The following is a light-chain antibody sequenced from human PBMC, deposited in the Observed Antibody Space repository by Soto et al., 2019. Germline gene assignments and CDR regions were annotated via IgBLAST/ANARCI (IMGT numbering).Light chain of an antibody. Sequence: QSVLTQPPSASGSPGQSVTISCTGTSSDIGGYNYISWYQQQPGKAPKLMIYEVSKRPSGVPDRFSASKSGNTASLTVPGLQAEDEADYYCASYAVSSVVFGGGTKVTVL. V-gene: IGLV2-8*01. J-gene: IGLJ2*01. CDR2: EVS. CDR3: ASYAVSSVV. CDR1: SSDIGGYNY.